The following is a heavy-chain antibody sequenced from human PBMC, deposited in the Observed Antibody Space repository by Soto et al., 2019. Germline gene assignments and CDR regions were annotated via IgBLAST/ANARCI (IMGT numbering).Heavy chain of an antibody. Sequence: ASVKVSCKASGYTFTGYYMHWVRQAPGQGLEWMGWINPNSGGTNYAQKFQGWVTMTRDTSISTAYMELSRLRSDDTAVYYCARERIPMVRGNWLDPWGQGTLVTVSS. CDR1: GYTFTGYY. CDR2: INPNSGGT. D-gene: IGHD3-10*01. CDR3: ARERIPMVRGNWLDP. V-gene: IGHV1-2*04. J-gene: IGHJ5*02.